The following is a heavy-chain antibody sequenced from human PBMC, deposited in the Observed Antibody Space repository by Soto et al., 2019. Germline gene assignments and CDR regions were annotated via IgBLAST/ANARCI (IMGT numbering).Heavy chain of an antibody. CDR1: GFNFSSYA. CDR3: AKDFRAIFEAFFDY. J-gene: IGHJ4*02. V-gene: IGHV3-23*01. Sequence: GGSLRLSCAASGFNFSSYAMSWVRQAPGKGLEWVSAISGSGGSTYYADSVKGRFTISRDNSKNTLYLQMNSLRAEDTAVYYCAKDFRAIFEAFFDYWGQGTLVTVSS. CDR2: ISGSGGST. D-gene: IGHD3-3*01.